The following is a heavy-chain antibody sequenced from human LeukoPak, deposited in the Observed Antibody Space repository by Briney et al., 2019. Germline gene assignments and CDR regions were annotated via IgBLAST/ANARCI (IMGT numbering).Heavy chain of an antibody. Sequence: PSETLSLTCAVYGGSFSGYYWYWIRQPPGKGLEWIGEINHSGSTNYNPSLKSRVTISVDTSKTQFSLKLSSVTAADTAVFHCARGLRYCSGGTCKYYLDYWGQGTLVTVSS. CDR2: INHSGST. D-gene: IGHD2-15*01. J-gene: IGHJ4*02. V-gene: IGHV4-34*01. CDR1: GGSFSGYY. CDR3: ARGLRYCSGGTCKYYLDY.